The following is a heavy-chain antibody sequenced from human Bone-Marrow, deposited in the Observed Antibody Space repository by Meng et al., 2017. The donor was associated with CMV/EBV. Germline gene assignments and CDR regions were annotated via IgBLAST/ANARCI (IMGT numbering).Heavy chain of an antibody. CDR1: GDSINSGDYY. V-gene: IGHV4-30-4*08. CDR2: IYYSGST. J-gene: IGHJ4*02. D-gene: IGHD3-22*01. Sequence: QVHLQESGPGLVKHSQTLPLTFSVSGDSINSGDYYWSWIRQPPGKGLEWIGYIYYSGSTYYNPSLESRLTISVDTSKNQFSLNLSSVTAADTAVYFCAKLSGSGTTSSGYHYAFDSWGQGTLVTVSS. CDR3: AKLSGSGTTSSGYHYAFDS.